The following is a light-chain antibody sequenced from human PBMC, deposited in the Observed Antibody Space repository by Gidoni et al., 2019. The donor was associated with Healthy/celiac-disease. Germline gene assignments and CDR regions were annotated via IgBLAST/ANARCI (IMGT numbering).Light chain of an antibody. CDR3: QQRFT. J-gene: IGKJ3*01. Sequence: EIVLTQSPATLSLSPGESATLSCRASQSLSSYLAWYQQKPGKAPRLLIYDASNRATGIPARFSGSGSGTDFTLTISSLEPEDFAVYYCQQRFTFGPGTKVDIK. V-gene: IGKV3-11*01. CDR2: DAS. CDR1: QSLSSY.